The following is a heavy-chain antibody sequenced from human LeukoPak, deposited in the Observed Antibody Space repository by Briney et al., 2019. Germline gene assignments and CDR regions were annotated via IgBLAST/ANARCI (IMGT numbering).Heavy chain of an antibody. V-gene: IGHV4-59*01. J-gene: IGHJ4*02. D-gene: IGHD3-10*01. CDR3: ARGRVVRGVIGAFDI. Sequence: PSETLSLTCAVSGGSINNEYCSWIRQPPGKGLEWIGYIFYSGGASSNPSLKSRVSISIDTSKNHFSLNLNSVTAADTAVCYCARGRVVRGVIGAFDIWGQGTLVTVSS. CDR1: GGSINNEY. CDR2: IFYSGGA.